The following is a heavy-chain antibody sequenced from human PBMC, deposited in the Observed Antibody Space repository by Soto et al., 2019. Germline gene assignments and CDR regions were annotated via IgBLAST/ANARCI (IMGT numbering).Heavy chain of an antibody. V-gene: IGHV1-69*01. CDR3: ASRRYSSSWTHPSYYYYGMDV. CDR2: IIPIFGTA. CDR1: GGTFSSYA. Sequence: VQLVQSGAEVKKPGSSVKVSCKASGGTFSSYAISWVRQAPGQGLEWMGGIIPIFGTANYAQKFQGRVTITADESTSTAYMELSSLRSEDTAVYYCASRRYSSSWTHPSYYYYGMDVWGQGTTVTVSS. J-gene: IGHJ6*02. D-gene: IGHD6-13*01.